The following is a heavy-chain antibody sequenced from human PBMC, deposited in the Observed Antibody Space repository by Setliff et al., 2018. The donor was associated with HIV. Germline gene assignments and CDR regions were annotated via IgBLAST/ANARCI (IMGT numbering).Heavy chain of an antibody. D-gene: IGHD4-17*01. Sequence: HPGGSLRLSCAASTFTFSSYPMNWVRQAPGKGLEWVSTITSSGGRTYYADSVKGRFTISRDNSKRTVCLQLNSLRAEDTAVYYCARDKDEDYGSTSFDYWGQGILVTVSS. CDR1: TFTFSSYP. CDR3: ARDKDEDYGSTSFDY. V-gene: IGHV3-23*01. CDR2: ITSSGGRT. J-gene: IGHJ4*02.